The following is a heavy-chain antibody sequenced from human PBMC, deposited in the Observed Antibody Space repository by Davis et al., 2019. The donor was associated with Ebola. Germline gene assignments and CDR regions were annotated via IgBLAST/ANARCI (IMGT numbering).Heavy chain of an antibody. V-gene: IGHV4-59*01. D-gene: IGHD4-17*01. CDR1: GGSFSGYY. CDR2: IYYSGST. CDR3: ASTVTTPGYYYGMDV. Sequence: SETLSLTCAVYGGSFSGYYWSWIRQPPGKGLEWIGYIYYSGSTNYNPSLKSRVTISVDTSKNQFSLKLSSVTAADTAVYYCASTVTTPGYYYGMDVWGQGTTVTVSS. J-gene: IGHJ6*02.